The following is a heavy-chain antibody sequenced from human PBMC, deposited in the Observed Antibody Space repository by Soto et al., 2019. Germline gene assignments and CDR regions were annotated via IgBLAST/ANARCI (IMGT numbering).Heavy chain of an antibody. V-gene: IGHV1-69*01. D-gene: IGHD3-22*01. J-gene: IGHJ4*01. Sequence: QVQLVQSGAEVKKPGSSVKVSCKASGGLFSSYPISWVRQVPGQGLEWMGGIIPVFQTAYYTQRFQGRVTITTDESTNTASMEQSSLTSEDTSIYYSSQGSTVYTWFNEFGGPGNLVTV. CDR1: GGLFSSYP. CDR2: IIPVFQTA. CDR3: SQGSTVYTWFNEF.